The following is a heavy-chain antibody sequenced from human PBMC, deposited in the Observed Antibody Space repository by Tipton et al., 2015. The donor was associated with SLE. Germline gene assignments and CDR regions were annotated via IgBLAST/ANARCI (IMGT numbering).Heavy chain of an antibody. J-gene: IGHJ4*02. CDR1: GGSVSSSFYY. CDR3: ARIPAVAGTGVAY. D-gene: IGHD6-19*01. V-gene: IGHV4-39*01. Sequence: TLSLTCTVSGGSVSSSFYYWGWIRQPPGKGLEWIGSIYYSGSTYYNPSLKSRVTISVDTSKNQFSLKLTSVTAADTAVYYCARIPAVAGTGVAYWGQGTLVTVSS. CDR2: IYYSGST.